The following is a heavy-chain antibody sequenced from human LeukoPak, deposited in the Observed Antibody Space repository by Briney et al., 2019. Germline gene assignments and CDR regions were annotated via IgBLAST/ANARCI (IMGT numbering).Heavy chain of an antibody. CDR1: GGSFSGYS. V-gene: IGHV4-34*01. CDR3: ASGGRGAAARLLVY. Sequence: SETLSLTCAVYGGSFSGYSWNWIRQPPGKGLEWVGEISHSGRTKYDPSLKSRVTISLDMSKNQFSLKVTSMTAADTAVYYCASGGRGAAARLLVYWGQGTLVTVSS. J-gene: IGHJ4*02. D-gene: IGHD6-13*01. CDR2: ISHSGRT.